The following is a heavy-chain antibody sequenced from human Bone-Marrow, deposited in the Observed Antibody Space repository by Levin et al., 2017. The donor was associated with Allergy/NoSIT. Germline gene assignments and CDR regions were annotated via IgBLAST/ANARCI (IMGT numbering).Heavy chain of an antibody. CDR1: GGSISNAGYC. Sequence: SSETLSLTCAVSGGSISNAGYCWTWIRQPPGKGLEWIGYVNHSGSTDYNPSLKTRVTISVDRSKNQISLKLSSVTAADTAVYYCARAVDLVGNDWYLDLWGRGSLVTVSS. J-gene: IGHJ2*01. D-gene: IGHD1-1*01. CDR3: ARAVDLVGNDWYLDL. V-gene: IGHV4-30-2*01. CDR2: VNHSGST.